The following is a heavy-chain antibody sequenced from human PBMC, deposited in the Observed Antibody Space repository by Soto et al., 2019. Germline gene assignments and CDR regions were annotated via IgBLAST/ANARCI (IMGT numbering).Heavy chain of an antibody. Sequence: PSETLSLTCTVSGGSISSSSYYWGWIRQPPGKGLEWIGSIYYSGSTYYNPSLKSRVTISVDTSKNQFSLKLSSVTAADTAVYYCAGHVIEWGVGELSRTIFGYSGQRTRVTVSS. J-gene: IGHJ4*02. CDR1: GGSISSSSYY. V-gene: IGHV4-39*01. D-gene: IGHD3-10*01. CDR2: IYYSGST. CDR3: AGHVIEWGVGELSRTIFGY.